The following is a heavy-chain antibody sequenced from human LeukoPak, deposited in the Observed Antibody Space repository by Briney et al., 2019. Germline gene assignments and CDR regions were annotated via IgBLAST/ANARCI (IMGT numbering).Heavy chain of an antibody. CDR1: GDSISSYH. Sequence: SETLSLTCTVSGDSISSYHWSWIRQPPGKGLEWVGFISNSGHTTYNPSLKSRVIISEDTSKNQFSLKLSSVTAADTAVYYCARARSGSFVYWGQGTLVTVSS. CDR2: ISNSGHT. D-gene: IGHD1-26*01. V-gene: IGHV4-59*01. J-gene: IGHJ4*02. CDR3: ARARSGSFVY.